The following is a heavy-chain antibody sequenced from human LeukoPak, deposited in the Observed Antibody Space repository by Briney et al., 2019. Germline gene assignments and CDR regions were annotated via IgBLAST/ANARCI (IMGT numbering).Heavy chain of an antibody. Sequence: GGSLRLSCAASGFTFSNAWMTWVRQAPGKGLEWVGRIKSKTDGGTTGYAAPVKGRFTISRDNSKNTLYLQMNSLRTEDTAVYYCAKAEGYDILTGLDYWGQGTLVTVSS. CDR2: IKSKTDGGTT. J-gene: IGHJ4*02. V-gene: IGHV3-15*01. CDR1: GFTFSNAW. D-gene: IGHD3-9*01. CDR3: AKAEGYDILTGLDY.